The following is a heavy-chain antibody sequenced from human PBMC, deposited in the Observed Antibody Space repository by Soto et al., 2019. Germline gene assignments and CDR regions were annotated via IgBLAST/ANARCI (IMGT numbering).Heavy chain of an antibody. Sequence: EVHLLESGGGLVQPGGSLRLSCAATGFTFSSFAMTWVRQAPGKRLEWVSTISGSGTNTYYADSVKGRFTFSRYNSKNTLFLHMRSLRAEDTARYYCVRTLAFAFDVLTGYEYYFDSWGQGTLLTVSS. V-gene: IGHV3-23*01. CDR3: VRTLAFAFDVLTGYEYYFDS. D-gene: IGHD3-9*01. CDR2: ISGSGTNT. J-gene: IGHJ4*02. CDR1: GFTFSSFA.